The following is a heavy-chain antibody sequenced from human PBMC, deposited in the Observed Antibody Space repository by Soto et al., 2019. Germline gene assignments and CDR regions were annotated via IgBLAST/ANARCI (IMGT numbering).Heavy chain of an antibody. J-gene: IGHJ5*02. D-gene: IGHD1-26*01. CDR3: TIVGATYNWFDP. CDR2: INAGNGNT. Sequence: GASVKVSCKASGYTFTSYAMHWVRQAPGQRLEWMGWINAGNGNTKYSQKFQGRVTITRDTSASTAYMELSSLRSEDTAVYYCTIVGATYNWFDPWGQGTLVTVSS. V-gene: IGHV1-3*01. CDR1: GYTFTSYA.